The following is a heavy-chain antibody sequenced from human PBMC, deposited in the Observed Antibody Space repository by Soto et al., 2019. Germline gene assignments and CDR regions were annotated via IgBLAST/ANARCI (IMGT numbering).Heavy chain of an antibody. V-gene: IGHV1-18*01. CDR2: ISAYDGKT. J-gene: IGHJ6*02. CDR1: GYRFTSYG. CDR3: ARGYYYDSSGYPSYYYGMDV. D-gene: IGHD3-22*01. Sequence: ASVKVSCKASGYRFTSYGISWVRQAPGQGLEWLGRISAYDGKTKYAQKFQGRVTMTADKSTSTAYMELSSLRSEDTAVYYCARGYYYDSSGYPSYYYGMDVWGQGTTVT.